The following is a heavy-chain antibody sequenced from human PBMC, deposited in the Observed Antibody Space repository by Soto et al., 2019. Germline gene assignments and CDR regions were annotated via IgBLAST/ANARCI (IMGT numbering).Heavy chain of an antibody. CDR3: ARDSGSSWYRRNYFDY. J-gene: IGHJ4*02. D-gene: IGHD6-13*01. Sequence: QVQLVESGGGVVQPGRSLRLSCAASGFTFSSYAMHWVRQAPGKGLEWVAVISYDGSNKYYADSVKGRFTISRDNSKNTLYLQMNSLRAEDTAVYYCARDSGSSWYRRNYFDYWGQVTLVTVSS. CDR1: GFTFSSYA. V-gene: IGHV3-30-3*01. CDR2: ISYDGSNK.